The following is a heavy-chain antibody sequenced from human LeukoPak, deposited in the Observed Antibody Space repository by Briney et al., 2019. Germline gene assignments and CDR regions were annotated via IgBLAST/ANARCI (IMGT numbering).Heavy chain of an antibody. D-gene: IGHD6-19*01. Sequence: GGSLRLSCAASGFTFSSYSMNWVRQAPGKGLEWVSYISSSSSTIYYADSVKGRFTISRDNSKNTLYLQMNSLRAEDTAVYYCARDQGPSPSGIAVAIDYWGQGTLVTVSS. V-gene: IGHV3-48*01. J-gene: IGHJ4*02. CDR1: GFTFSSYS. CDR3: ARDQGPSPSGIAVAIDY. CDR2: ISSSSSTI.